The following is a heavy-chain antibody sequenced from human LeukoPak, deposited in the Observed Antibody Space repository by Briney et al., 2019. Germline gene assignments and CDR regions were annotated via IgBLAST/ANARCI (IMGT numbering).Heavy chain of an antibody. J-gene: IGHJ3*02. Sequence: PSETLSLTCAVYGGSFSGNYWTWIRQPPGKGLEWIGEINHSGSTNYNPSLKSRVTISVDTSKNQFSLKLNSVTAADTAVYYCARDQYCSTKSCPDGLDIWGQGTMVTVSS. CDR1: GGSFSGNY. CDR2: INHSGST. CDR3: ARDQYCSTKSCPDGLDI. V-gene: IGHV4-34*01. D-gene: IGHD2-2*01.